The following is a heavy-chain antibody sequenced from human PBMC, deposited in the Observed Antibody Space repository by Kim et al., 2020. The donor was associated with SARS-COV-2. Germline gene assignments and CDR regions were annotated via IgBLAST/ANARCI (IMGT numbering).Heavy chain of an antibody. CDR3: VRGSGILPSGDFDS. D-gene: IGHD2-8*02. V-gene: IGHV4-59*03. J-gene: IGHJ4*01. CDR1: GGSINTYY. Sequence: SETLSLTCSVSGGSINTYYWSWIRQPPGKRPEWIGHIYHRGSFANTDYNPSLKSRVTISSDTSKNLFSLRLTSMTAADTAVYYCVRGSGILPSGDFDSWG. CDR2: IYHRGSFANT.